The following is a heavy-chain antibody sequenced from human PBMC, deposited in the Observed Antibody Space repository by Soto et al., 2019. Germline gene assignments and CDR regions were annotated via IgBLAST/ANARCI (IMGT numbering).Heavy chain of an antibody. CDR3: ARDADMSTRPHLDD. V-gene: IGHV1-46*01. D-gene: IGHD6-6*01. CDR2: INPSGGST. CDR1: GYTFTTYY. J-gene: IGHJ4*02. Sequence: ASMEVSCKASGYTFTTYYMYWVRQAPGQGLEWMGIINPSGGSTSFAQKFQGRVTMTRDTSTSTVYMELISLTSEDTAVYYCARDADMSTRPHLDDWGQGTLVTGS.